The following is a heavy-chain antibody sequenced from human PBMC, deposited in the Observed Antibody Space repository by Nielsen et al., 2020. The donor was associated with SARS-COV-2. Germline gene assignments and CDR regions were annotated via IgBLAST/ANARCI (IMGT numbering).Heavy chain of an antibody. CDR2: IYHSGST. CDR3: ARVLYNYYMDV. Sequence: SETLSLTCTVSGGSISSSNWWSWVRQPPGKGLEWIGEIYHSGSTHYNPSLKSRVTISVDKSKNQFSLKLSSVTAADTAVYYCARVLYNYYMDVWGKGTTVTVSS. V-gene: IGHV4-4*02. D-gene: IGHD3-10*01. J-gene: IGHJ6*03. CDR1: GGSISSSNW.